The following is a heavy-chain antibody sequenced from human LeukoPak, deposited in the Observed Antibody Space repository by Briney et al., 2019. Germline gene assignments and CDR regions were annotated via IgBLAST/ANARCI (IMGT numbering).Heavy chain of an antibody. CDR1: GGSISSNNYY. J-gene: IGHJ4*02. CDR2: IYYSGST. D-gene: IGHD1-26*01. CDR3: ARQGSGNYLSPVNY. V-gene: IGHV4-39*01. Sequence: SETLSLTCTVSGGSISSNNYYWGWIRQPPGKGLEWIGTIYYSGSTYYNPSLKSRVTISVDTSKNQFSQKLSSVTAADTAVYYCARQGSGNYLSPVNYWGQGTLVTVSS.